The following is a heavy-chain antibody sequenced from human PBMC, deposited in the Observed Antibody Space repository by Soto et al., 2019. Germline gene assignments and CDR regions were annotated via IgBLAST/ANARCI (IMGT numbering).Heavy chain of an antibody. V-gene: IGHV1-69*01. CDR1: GGTFSSYS. Sequence: QVQLVQSGAEVKKPGSSVKVSCKASGGTFSSYSINWVRQAPGQGLERMGEIIPIFGTATYAQKFQGRVTITADESTSTAYMALSSLRSKYTAVYYCARDGGRHSGGIDYWGKGTLVTVYS. CDR2: IIPIFGTA. J-gene: IGHJ4*02. D-gene: IGHD1-26*01. CDR3: ARDGGRHSGGIDY.